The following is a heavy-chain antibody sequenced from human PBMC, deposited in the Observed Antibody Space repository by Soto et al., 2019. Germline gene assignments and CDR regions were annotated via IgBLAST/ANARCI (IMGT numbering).Heavy chain of an antibody. CDR3: ARVPSPFDYYYAMDV. J-gene: IGHJ6*02. CDR2: IFSSGTI. V-gene: IGHV4-30-4*01. D-gene: IGHD3-16*01. CDR1: GDSISSGNKY. Sequence: QVQLRESGPGLVMHSQTMSLTCTVSGDSISSGNKYWGWIRQPPGKGLEWIGYIFSSGTIYYNPSLKSRLTMSLDTSENQFSLKLNSLTDADTAVYYCARVPSPFDYYYAMDVWGQGTTVTVSS.